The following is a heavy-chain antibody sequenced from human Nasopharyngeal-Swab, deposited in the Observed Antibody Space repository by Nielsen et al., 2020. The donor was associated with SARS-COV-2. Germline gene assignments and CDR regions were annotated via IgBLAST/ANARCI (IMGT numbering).Heavy chain of an antibody. J-gene: IGHJ4*02. CDR3: ARDTPAMFAY. CDR2: ISSTGDYI. Sequence: GESLKISCAASGFTFSLYTINWVRQAPGKGLEWVSAISSTGDYIYYAPSVRGRFTISRDNAKNSVYLQMNSLRAEDTALYYCARDTPAMFAYWGQGTLVTVSS. CDR1: GFTFSLYT. V-gene: IGHV3-21*06.